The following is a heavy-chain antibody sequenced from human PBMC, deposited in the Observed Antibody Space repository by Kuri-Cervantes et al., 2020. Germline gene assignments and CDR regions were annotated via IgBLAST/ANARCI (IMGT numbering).Heavy chain of an antibody. Sequence: GESLKISCAASGFTFSNAWMSWVRQAPGKGLEWVGRIKSKTDGGTTDYAAPVKGRFTISRDDSKSIAYLQMNSLKTEDTAVYYCTRERERELGYWGQGTLVTVSS. D-gene: IGHD6-13*01. CDR3: TRERERELGY. CDR1: GFTFSNAW. V-gene: IGHV3-15*01. J-gene: IGHJ4*02. CDR2: IKSKTDGGTT.